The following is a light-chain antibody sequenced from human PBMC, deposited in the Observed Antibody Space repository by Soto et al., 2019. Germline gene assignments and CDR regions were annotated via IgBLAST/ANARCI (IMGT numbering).Light chain of an antibody. V-gene: IGKV3-15*01. Sequence: EIVVTQSPPTLSVSPGERATLSCRASQSVSSNLAWYQKRPGQAPRLLSYDASARATGIPARFSGSGSGTEFTLTISSLQSQDFAVYYCQQYNDWPPWTFGQGTKLEIK. CDR2: DAS. CDR1: QSVSSN. CDR3: QQYNDWPPWT. J-gene: IGKJ1*01.